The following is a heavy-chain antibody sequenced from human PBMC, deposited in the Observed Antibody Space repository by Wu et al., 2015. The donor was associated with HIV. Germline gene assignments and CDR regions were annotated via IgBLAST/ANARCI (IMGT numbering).Heavy chain of an antibody. J-gene: IGHJ4*02. CDR3: ARDGAAHVDGRVYTNFFDH. D-gene: IGHD2-8*01. CDR2: MNPNNGAS. V-gene: IGHV1-2*02. CDR1: GYTFTNYY. Sequence: QVQLVQSGAEVKKPGASVKVSCGTSGYTFTNYYIHWVRQAPGQGLEWLGWMNPNNGASKSIEKFRDRVTLTRDTSRRTAYMELNGLRGDDTATYYCARDGAAHVDGRVYTNFFDHWGQGTLITVSS.